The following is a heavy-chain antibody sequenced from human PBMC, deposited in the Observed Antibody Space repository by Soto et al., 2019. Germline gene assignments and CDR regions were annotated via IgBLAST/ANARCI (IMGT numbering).Heavy chain of an antibody. CDR1: GFTFSSYA. J-gene: IGHJ4*02. D-gene: IGHD2-15*01. V-gene: IGHV3-30-3*01. CDR3: AREGSLSEDCSGGSCYSDY. CDR2: ISYDGSNK. Sequence: QVQLVESGVGVVQPGRSLRLSCAASGFTFSSYAMHWVRQAPGKGLEWLAVISYDGSNKYYADSVKGRFTISRDNSKNTLYLKMNSLRAEDTAVYYCAREGSLSEDCSGGSCYSDYWGQGTLVTVSS.